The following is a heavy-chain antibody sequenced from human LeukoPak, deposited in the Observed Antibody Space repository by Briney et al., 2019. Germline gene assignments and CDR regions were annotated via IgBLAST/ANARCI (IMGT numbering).Heavy chain of an antibody. CDR3: ATTPLHLWRGQQLGHYYYGMDV. J-gene: IGHJ6*02. CDR2: IRSKAYGGTT. D-gene: IGHD6-13*01. CDR1: GFTFGDHA. V-gene: IGHV3-49*04. Sequence: GSLRLSCTASGFTFGDHAMSWVRQAPGKGLEWVGFIRSKAYGGTTEYAASVKGRFTISRDDSKSIAYLQMNSLRAEDTAVYYCATTPLHLWRGQQLGHYYYGMDVWGQGTTVTVSS.